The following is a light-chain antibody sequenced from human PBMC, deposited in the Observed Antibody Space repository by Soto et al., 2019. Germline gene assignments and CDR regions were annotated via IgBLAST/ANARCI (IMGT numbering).Light chain of an antibody. CDR2: DVC. J-gene: IGLJ2*01. V-gene: IGLV2-14*01. Sequence: QSALTQPASVSGSPGQSITISCTGTSSDVGGYNYVSWYQQHPGKAPQLMIYDVCNRPSEVSNRVSGSKSGNTASLTISGPQAEDEADYYCSSYTSSSTAVIVGGGTKQPV. CDR1: SSDVGGYNY. CDR3: SSYTSSSTAVI.